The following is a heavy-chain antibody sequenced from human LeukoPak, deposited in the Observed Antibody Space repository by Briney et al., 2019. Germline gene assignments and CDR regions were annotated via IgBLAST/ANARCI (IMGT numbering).Heavy chain of an antibody. J-gene: IGHJ4*02. CDR1: VFTFCNYW. CDR2: IKQDGSEK. Sequence: GGSLKLSCAAYVFTFCNYWMIWGREAPGKGLEWVGNIKQDGSEKRYADSVRGRFSISRDNAQTSLYLQMISLRAEDTAVYCCARASDPWLQLNWGQGTLVTVSS. D-gene: IGHD5-24*01. CDR3: ARASDPWLQLN. V-gene: IGHV3-7*05.